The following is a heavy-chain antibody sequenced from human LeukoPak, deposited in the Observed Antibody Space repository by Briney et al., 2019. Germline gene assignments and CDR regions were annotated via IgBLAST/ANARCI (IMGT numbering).Heavy chain of an antibody. Sequence: PGGSLRLSCAASGFTFSNYAMSWVRQAPGKGLEWVSVISSSGGATYYADSVKGRFTISRDNSKNTLYLQMNSLRVEDTAIYYCARAAMVRGVDYFDYWGQGTLVTVSS. CDR2: ISSSGGAT. D-gene: IGHD3-10*01. CDR1: GFTFSNYA. CDR3: ARAAMVRGVDYFDY. V-gene: IGHV3-23*01. J-gene: IGHJ4*02.